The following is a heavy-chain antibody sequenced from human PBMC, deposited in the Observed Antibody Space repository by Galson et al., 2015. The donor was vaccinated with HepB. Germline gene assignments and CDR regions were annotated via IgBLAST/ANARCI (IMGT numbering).Heavy chain of an antibody. Sequence: SLRLSCAASGFTFTNAWMSWVRQAPGKGLEWVGRIKSKTDGGTADYAAPVKGRFTISRDDSKDTLFLQMNSLKTEDTAVYYCTAVPLWANGLDVWGQGTTVTVSS. CDR2: IKSKTDGGTA. CDR1: GFTFTNAW. D-gene: IGHD3-10*01. V-gene: IGHV3-15*01. CDR3: TAVPLWANGLDV. J-gene: IGHJ6*02.